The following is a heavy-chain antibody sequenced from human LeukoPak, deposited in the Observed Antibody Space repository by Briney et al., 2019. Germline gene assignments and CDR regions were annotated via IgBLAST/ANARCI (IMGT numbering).Heavy chain of an antibody. J-gene: IGHJ3*02. D-gene: IGHD5-18*01. CDR3: ARQVDTADDSFDI. CDR1: RGSLSRYY. Sequence: LETLSLTCTRSRGSLSRYYWSWIRQPPGRGVERGGYSYSRESTNPNPSFQSRVTISVDTSKNQISLKLSSATAADSAVYYCARQVDTADDSFDIWGQGTMVTVSS. CDR2: SYSREST. V-gene: IGHV4-59*08.